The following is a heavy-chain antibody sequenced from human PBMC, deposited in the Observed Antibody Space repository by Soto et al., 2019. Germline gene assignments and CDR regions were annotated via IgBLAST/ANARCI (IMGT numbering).Heavy chain of an antibody. J-gene: IGHJ2*01. CDR2: IWYDGSNK. V-gene: IGHV3-33*01. D-gene: IGHD3-22*01. Sequence: QVQLVESGGGVVQPGRSLRLSCAASGFTFSSYGMHWVRQAPGKGLEWVAVIWYDGSNKYYADSVKGRFTISRDNSKNTLYLQMNSQRAEDTAVYYCARDFCYDSSGYTPPGFWGRGTLVTVSS. CDR1: GFTFSSYG. CDR3: ARDFCYDSSGYTPPGF.